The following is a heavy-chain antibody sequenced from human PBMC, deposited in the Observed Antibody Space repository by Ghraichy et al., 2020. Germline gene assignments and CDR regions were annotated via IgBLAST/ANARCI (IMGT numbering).Heavy chain of an antibody. Sequence: SETLSLTCTVSGGSISSYYWSWIRQPPGKGLEWIGYIYYSGSTNYNPSLKSRVTISVDTSKNQFSLKLSSVTAADTAVYYCARAPYYYDISGYRVGFDYWGQGTLVTVSS. V-gene: IGHV4-59*01. D-gene: IGHD3-22*01. CDR2: IYYSGST. J-gene: IGHJ4*02. CDR1: GGSISSYY. CDR3: ARAPYYYDISGYRVGFDY.